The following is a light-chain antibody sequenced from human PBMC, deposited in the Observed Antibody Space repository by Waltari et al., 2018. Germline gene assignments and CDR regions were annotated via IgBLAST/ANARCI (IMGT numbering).Light chain of an antibody. CDR3: TSFRSGASWV. V-gene: IGLV2-14*03. CDR1: HNDVSAYHH. J-gene: IGLJ3*02. CDR2: DVN. Sequence: QSALTQPASLSRSPGQSLTTSCPGTHNDVSAYHHFPRFQHHPGKAPKLIIHDVNKRPSGVSSRFSASKSDNTASLTISGLQAEDEANYYCTSFRSGASWVFGGGTTLTVL.